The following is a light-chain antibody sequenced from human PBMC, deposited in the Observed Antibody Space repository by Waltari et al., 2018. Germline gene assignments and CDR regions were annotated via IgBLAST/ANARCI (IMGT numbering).Light chain of an antibody. V-gene: IGLV2-14*03. J-gene: IGLJ2*01. CDR2: DVN. CDR1: NGDVDINNY. CDR3: SSYTRSSTLV. Sequence: QSPFTQPSSVSGSPEQSITISCTGTNGDVDINNYFPWYQLHPGKAPKLLISDVNRRPSGISDRFSGSKSGSTASLTISGLQAEDEAEYYCSSYTRSSTLVFGGGTKVTVL.